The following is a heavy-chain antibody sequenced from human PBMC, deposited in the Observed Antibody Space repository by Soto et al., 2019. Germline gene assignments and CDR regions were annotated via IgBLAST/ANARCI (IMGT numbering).Heavy chain of an antibody. CDR1: GGSISSSSYY. CDR2: IYYSGST. Sequence: SETLSLTCTVSGGSISSSSYYWGWIRQPPGKGLEWIGSIYYSGSTYYNPSLKSRVTISVDTSKNQFSLKLSSVTAADTAVYYCARLGSDDYGDYGHGEGSYYYYYYMDVWGKGTTVTVSS. D-gene: IGHD4-17*01. CDR3: ARLGSDDYGDYGHGEGSYYYYYYMDV. J-gene: IGHJ6*03. V-gene: IGHV4-39*01.